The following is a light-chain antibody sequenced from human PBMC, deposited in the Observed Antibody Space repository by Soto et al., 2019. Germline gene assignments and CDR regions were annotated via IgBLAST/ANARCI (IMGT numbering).Light chain of an antibody. V-gene: IGKV3-15*01. Sequence: EIVMTQSPVTLSVLPWERATLSCRASKSVGATVAWYHQRPGQAPRLLISGASTRATGVPARVSASGSGTAFTLTITSLQSDDFGVDYCQQYADWPTTFGQGTRVEIK. CDR3: QQYADWPTT. CDR1: KSVGAT. CDR2: GAS. J-gene: IGKJ1*01.